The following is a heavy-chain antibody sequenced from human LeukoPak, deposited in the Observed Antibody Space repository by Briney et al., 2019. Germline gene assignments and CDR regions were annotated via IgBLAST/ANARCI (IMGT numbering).Heavy chain of an antibody. J-gene: IGHJ4*02. CDR3: ASPEKSRTGTTPFDY. V-gene: IGHV4-59*08. Sequence: SETLSLTCTVSGGSISNYYWSWIRQPPGKGLEWIGYIYYSGSTNYNPSLKSRVTISVDTSKNQFSLKLSSVTAADTAVYYCASPEKSRTGTTPFDYWGQGTLVTVSS. CDR1: GGSISNYY. CDR2: IYYSGST. D-gene: IGHD1-7*01.